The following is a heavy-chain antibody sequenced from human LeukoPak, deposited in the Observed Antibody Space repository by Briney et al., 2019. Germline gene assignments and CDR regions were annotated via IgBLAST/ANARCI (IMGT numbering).Heavy chain of an antibody. J-gene: IGHJ4*02. D-gene: IGHD1-26*01. V-gene: IGHV1-18*01. CDR2: ISAYNGNT. Sequence: ASVKVSCKASGYTFTSYGISWVRQAPGQGLEWLGWISAYNGNTNYAQKLQGRVTMTTDTSTSTAYMELRSLRSDDTAVYYSARDRVVGDTGDFGYWGQGTLFSVSS. CDR3: ARDRVVGDTGDFGY. CDR1: GYTFTSYG.